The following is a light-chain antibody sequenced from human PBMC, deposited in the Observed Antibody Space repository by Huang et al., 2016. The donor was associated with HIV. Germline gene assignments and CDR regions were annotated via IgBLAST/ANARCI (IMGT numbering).Light chain of an antibody. Sequence: DIVMTQSPDSLAVSLGERATINCKSSQCVLYSSNNKNYLAWYQQKPGQPTELLIYWASTRESGVPDRFSGSGSGTDFTLTISSLQAEDVAVYYCQQYYSTPLTFGGGTKVEIK. CDR1: QCVLYSSNNKNY. CDR2: WAS. CDR3: QQYYSTPLT. V-gene: IGKV4-1*01. J-gene: IGKJ4*01.